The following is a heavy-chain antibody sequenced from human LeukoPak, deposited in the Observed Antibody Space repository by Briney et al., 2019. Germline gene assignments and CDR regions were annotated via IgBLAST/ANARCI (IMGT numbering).Heavy chain of an antibody. CDR2: IYSGGST. Sequence: GGSLRLSCAASGFTVSSNYMSWVRQAPGKGLEWVSVIYSGGSTYYADSAKGRFTISRDNSKNTLYLQMNSLRAEDTAVYYCAREYDSSGSFDYWGQGTLVTVSS. D-gene: IGHD3-22*01. CDR1: GFTVSSNY. CDR3: AREYDSSGSFDY. V-gene: IGHV3-66*01. J-gene: IGHJ4*02.